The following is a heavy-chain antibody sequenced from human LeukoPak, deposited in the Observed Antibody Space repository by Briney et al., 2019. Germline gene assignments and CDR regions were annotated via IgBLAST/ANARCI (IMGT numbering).Heavy chain of an antibody. V-gene: IGHV3-49*04. CDR2: IRSKAYGGTT. CDR3: TRDDIGAAKTYYDFWGGPYGMDV. D-gene: IGHD3-3*01. Sequence: PGGSLRLSCTASGFTFGDYAMSWVRQAPGKGLEWVGFIRSKAYGGTTEYAASVKGRFTISRDDSKSIAYLQMNSLKTEDTAVYYCTRDDIGAAKTYYDFWGGPYGMDVWGQGTTVTVSS. CDR1: GFTFGDYA. J-gene: IGHJ6*02.